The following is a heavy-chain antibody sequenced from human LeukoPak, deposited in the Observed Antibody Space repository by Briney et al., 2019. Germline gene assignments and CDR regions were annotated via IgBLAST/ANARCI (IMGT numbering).Heavy chain of an antibody. D-gene: IGHD1-26*01. CDR3: ARARGSYLPSYYYYYMDV. V-gene: IGHV4-4*07. J-gene: IGHJ6*03. CDR1: GGSISSYY. CDR2: TYTSGST. Sequence: PSETLSLTCTVSGGSISSYYWSWIRQPAGKGLEWIGRTYTSGSTNYNPSLKSRVTMSVDTSKNQFSLKLSSVTAADTAVYYCARARGSYLPSYYYYYMDVWGKGTTVTVSS.